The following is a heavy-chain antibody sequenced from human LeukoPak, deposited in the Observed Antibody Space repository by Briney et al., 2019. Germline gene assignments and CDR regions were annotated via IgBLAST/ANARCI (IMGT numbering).Heavy chain of an antibody. CDR1: GYSISSGYY. D-gene: IGHD1-26*01. Sequence: SETLSLTCAVSGYSISSGYYWGWIRQPPGKGLEWIGSIYYSGSTYYNLSLKSRVTISVDTSKNQFSLKLSSVTAADTAVYYCARLSGGELLSDYWGQGTLVTVSS. V-gene: IGHV4-38-2*01. CDR3: ARLSGGELLSDY. CDR2: IYYSGST. J-gene: IGHJ4*02.